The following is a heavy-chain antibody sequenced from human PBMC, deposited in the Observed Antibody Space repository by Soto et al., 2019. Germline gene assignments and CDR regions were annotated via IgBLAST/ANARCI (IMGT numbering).Heavy chain of an antibody. Sequence: GASVKVSCKASGGTFSSYTISWVRQAPGQGLEWMGRIIPILGIANYAQKFQGRVTITADKSTSTAYMELSSLRSEDTAVYYCARESCSSTSCYFSGGAGGPYWGQGTLVTVSS. CDR1: GGTFSSYT. V-gene: IGHV1-69*04. J-gene: IGHJ4*02. CDR3: ARESCSSTSCYFSGGAGGPY. D-gene: IGHD2-2*01. CDR2: IIPILGIA.